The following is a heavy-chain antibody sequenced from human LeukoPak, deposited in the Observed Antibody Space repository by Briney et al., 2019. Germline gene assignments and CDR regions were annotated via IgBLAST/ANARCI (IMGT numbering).Heavy chain of an antibody. V-gene: IGHV1-46*01. J-gene: IGHJ6*02. D-gene: IGHD1-7*01. CDR2: INPSGGST. CDR1: GYTFTSYY. CDR3: ARAQGPRTSYYYYHGMDV. Sequence: ASVKVSCKASGYTFTSYYMHWVRQAPGQGLEWMGIINPSGGSTSYAQKFQGRVTMTRDTSTSTAYMELRSLRSDDTAVYYCARAQGPRTSYYYYHGMDVWGQGTTVTVSS.